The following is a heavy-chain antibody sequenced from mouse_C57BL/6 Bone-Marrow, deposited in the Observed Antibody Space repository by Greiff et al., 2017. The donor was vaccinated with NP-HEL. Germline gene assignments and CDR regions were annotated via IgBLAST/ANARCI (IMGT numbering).Heavy chain of an antibody. D-gene: IGHD2-3*01. V-gene: IGHV1-81*01. CDR3: ARSVWLLRRGFDAY. CDR1: GYTFTSYG. J-gene: IGHJ3*01. Sequence: QVQLQQSGAELARPGASVKLSCKASGYTFTSYGISWVKQRTGQGLEWIGEIYPRSGNTYYNEKFKGKATLTADKSSSTAYMELRSLTSEDSAVYFGARSVWLLRRGFDAYWGQGTLVTVSA. CDR2: IYPRSGNT.